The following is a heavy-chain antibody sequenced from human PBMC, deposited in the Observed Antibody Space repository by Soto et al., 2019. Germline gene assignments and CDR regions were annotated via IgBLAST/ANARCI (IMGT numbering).Heavy chain of an antibody. J-gene: IGHJ5*02. CDR2: IYYSGST. D-gene: IGHD3-10*01. V-gene: IGHV4-39*01. CDR3: ARAPTYDYGSGSRNWFDT. Sequence: SETLSLTCTVSGGSISSSRHYWGWLRQPPGKGLEWIGSIYYSGSTYYNPSLKSRVTISVDTSKNQFSLKLSSMTAADTAVYYCARAPTYDYGSGSRNWFDTWGQGTLVTVS. CDR1: GGSISSSRHY.